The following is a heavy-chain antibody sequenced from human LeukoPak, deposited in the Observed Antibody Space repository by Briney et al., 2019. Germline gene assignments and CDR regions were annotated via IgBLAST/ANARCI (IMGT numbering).Heavy chain of an antibody. CDR2: IYYSGST. Sequence: SETLSLTCTVSGGSISSSSYYWGWIRQPPGKGLEWIGSIYYSGSTYYNPSLKSRVTISVDTSKTQFSLKLSSATAADTAVYYCASVGYDYVWGSYRLLSWGQGTLVTVSS. V-gene: IGHV4-39*01. CDR1: GGSISSSSYY. D-gene: IGHD3-16*02. J-gene: IGHJ5*02. CDR3: ASVGYDYVWGSYRLLS.